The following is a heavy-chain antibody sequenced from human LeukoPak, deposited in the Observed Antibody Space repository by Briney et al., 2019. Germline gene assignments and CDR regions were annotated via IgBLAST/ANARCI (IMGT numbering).Heavy chain of an antibody. V-gene: IGHV1-69*06. J-gene: IGHJ2*01. CDR1: GGTFSSYA. CDR3: ARVPVVPAAIGLWYFDL. D-gene: IGHD2-2*02. CDR2: IIPIFGTA. Sequence: SVKVSCKASGGTFSSYAISWVRQAPGQGLEWMRGIIPIFGTANYAQKFQGRVTITADKSTSTAYMELSSLRSEDTAVYYCARVPVVPAAIGLWYFDLWGRGTLVTVSS.